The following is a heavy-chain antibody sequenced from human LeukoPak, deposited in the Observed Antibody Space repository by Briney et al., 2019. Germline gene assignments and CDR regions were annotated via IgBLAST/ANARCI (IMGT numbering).Heavy chain of an antibody. Sequence: ASVEVSCKASGYTFTSYYMHWVRQAPGQGLEWMGIVNPSGGSTSYAQKFQGRVTMTRDTSTSTVYMELSSLRSEDTAVYYCARDLVVTPSGEDYWGQGTLVTVSS. V-gene: IGHV1-46*01. D-gene: IGHD4-23*01. CDR3: ARDLVVTPSGEDY. J-gene: IGHJ4*02. CDR2: VNPSGGST. CDR1: GYTFTSYY.